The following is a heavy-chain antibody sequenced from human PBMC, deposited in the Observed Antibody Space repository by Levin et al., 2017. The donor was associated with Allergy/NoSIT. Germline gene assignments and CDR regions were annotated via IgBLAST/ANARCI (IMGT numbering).Heavy chain of an antibody. CDR2: IIPIFGTA. CDR1: GGTFSSYA. V-gene: IGHV1-69*13. D-gene: IGHD1-1*01. J-gene: IGHJ5*02. CDR3: AVALPPHYQAVTRSRGWFDP. Sequence: GASVKVSCKASGGTFSSYAISWVRQAPGQGLEWMGGIIPIFGTANYAQKFQGRVTITADESTSTAYMELSSLRSEDTAVYYCAVALPPHYQAVTRSRGWFDPWGQGTLVTVSS.